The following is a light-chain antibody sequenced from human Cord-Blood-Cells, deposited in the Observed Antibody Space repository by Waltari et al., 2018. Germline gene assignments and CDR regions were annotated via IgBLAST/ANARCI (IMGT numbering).Light chain of an antibody. Sequence: DILMTQTPLSLSVTPGQPASISFKSRQSLLHNDGQTYLYWYLQKPGQSPQLLIYDVSSRFSGIPDRFSGRGSGTDFTLKISRVEAEDVGVYYCKQGIHRPPTFGQGTKLEIK. J-gene: IGKJ2*01. CDR2: DVS. CDR3: KQGIHRPPT. V-gene: IGKV2-29*02. CDR1: QSLLHNDGQTY.